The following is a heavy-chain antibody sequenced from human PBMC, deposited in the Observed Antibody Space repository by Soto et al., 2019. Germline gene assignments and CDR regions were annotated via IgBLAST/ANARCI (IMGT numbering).Heavy chain of an antibody. Sequence: PSETLSLTCSVSGGSITSGDYYWSWIRQPPGKGLEWIGYIYNSGSTSYNPSLKSRLTISIDTSKNQFSLKLSSVTAADTAVYYCARHVAYCSSTSCFRYYYYYMDVWGKGTTVTVSS. CDR3: ARHVAYCSSTSCFRYYYYYMDV. D-gene: IGHD2-2*01. CDR2: IYNSGST. V-gene: IGHV4-30-4*01. CDR1: GGSITSGDYY. J-gene: IGHJ6*03.